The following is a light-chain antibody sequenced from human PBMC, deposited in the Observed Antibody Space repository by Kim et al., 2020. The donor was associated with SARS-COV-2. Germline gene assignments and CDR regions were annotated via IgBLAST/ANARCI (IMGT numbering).Light chain of an antibody. Sequence: PGQKVTISCSGSRSNNGNNYVSWYQQLPGTAPKLLIYDNNKRPSGIPDRFSGSKSGTSATLGITGLQTGDEADYYCGTWDSSLSAVFGGGTQLTVL. CDR1: RSNNGNNY. V-gene: IGLV1-51*01. CDR2: DNN. J-gene: IGLJ7*01. CDR3: GTWDSSLSAV.